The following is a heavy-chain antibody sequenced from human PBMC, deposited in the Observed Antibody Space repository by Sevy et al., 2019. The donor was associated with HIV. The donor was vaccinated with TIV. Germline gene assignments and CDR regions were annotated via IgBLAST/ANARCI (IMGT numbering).Heavy chain of an antibody. CDR2: ISSSSSTT. V-gene: IGHV3-48*02. D-gene: IGHD3-3*01. CDR3: ARDPREDYDFWSGYYDY. Sequence: GGSLRLSCAASGFTFSSYSMNWVRQAPGKGLEWVSYISSSSSTTYYADSVKGRFTIARDNAKNSLYLQMNSLRDEDTAVYYCARDPREDYDFWSGYYDYWGQGTLVTVSS. J-gene: IGHJ4*02. CDR1: GFTFSSYS.